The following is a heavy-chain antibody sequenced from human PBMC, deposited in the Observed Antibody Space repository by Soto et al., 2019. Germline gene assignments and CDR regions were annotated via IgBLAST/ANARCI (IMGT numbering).Heavy chain of an antibody. V-gene: IGHV2-70*04. CDR1: GFSLSTSGMR. Sequence: GSGPTLVNPTQTLTLTCTFSGFSLSTSGMRVSWIRQPPGKALEWLARIDWDDDKFYSTSLKTRLTISKDTSKNQVVLTMTNMDPVDTATYYCARTKNRWGSDYFDYWGQGTLVTVSS. D-gene: IGHD3-16*01. J-gene: IGHJ4*02. CDR2: IDWDDDK. CDR3: ARTKNRWGSDYFDY.